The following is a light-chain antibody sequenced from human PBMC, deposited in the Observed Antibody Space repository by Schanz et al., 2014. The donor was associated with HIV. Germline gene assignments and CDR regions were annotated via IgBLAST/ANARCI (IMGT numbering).Light chain of an antibody. CDR1: QSVSRNY. V-gene: IGKV3-20*01. CDR2: GAS. CDR3: QHYGSS. J-gene: IGKJ3*01. Sequence: ETVLTQSPGTLSLSPGERATLSCRASQSVSRNYVAWYQQKPGQAPRLFIYGASSRATGIPDRFSGSGSGTDFTLSISRLEPEDYAVYYCQHYGSSFGPGTKVDIK.